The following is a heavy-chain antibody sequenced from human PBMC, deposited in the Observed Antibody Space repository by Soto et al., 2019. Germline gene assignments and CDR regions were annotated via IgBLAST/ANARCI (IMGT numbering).Heavy chain of an antibody. J-gene: IGHJ4*02. Sequence: PGGSLRLSCAASGFTFSDYYMSWIRQAPGKGLEWVSYISSSGSTIYYADSEKGRFTISRDNAKNSLYLQMNSLRAEDTAVYYCARSVPDYSNYVMFPQFDYWGQGTLVPVSS. CDR3: ARSVPDYSNYVMFPQFDY. V-gene: IGHV3-11*01. D-gene: IGHD4-4*01. CDR1: GFTFSDYY. CDR2: ISSSGSTI.